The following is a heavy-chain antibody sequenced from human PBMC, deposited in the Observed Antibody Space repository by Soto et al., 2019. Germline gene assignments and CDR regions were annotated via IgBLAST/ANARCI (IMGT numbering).Heavy chain of an antibody. Sequence: GGSLRLSCAASGFTFSSYWMHWVRQAPGKGLVWVSRINSDGSSTSYADSVKGRFTISRDNAKNTLYLQMNSLRAEDTAVYYCTRDSPDFYYYYYMDVWGKGTTVTVSS. CDR1: GFTFSSYW. D-gene: IGHD3-3*01. CDR3: TRDSPDFYYYYYMDV. V-gene: IGHV3-74*01. J-gene: IGHJ6*03. CDR2: INSDGSST.